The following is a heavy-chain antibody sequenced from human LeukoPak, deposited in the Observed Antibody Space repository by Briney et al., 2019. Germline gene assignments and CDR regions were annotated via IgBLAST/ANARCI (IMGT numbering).Heavy chain of an antibody. J-gene: IGHJ4*02. V-gene: IGHV3-23*01. D-gene: IGHD3-22*01. CDR2: ISISGGST. CDR3: AIMHHYDDGRGYWVQ. Sequence: GGSLRLSCAASGFTFSSYAMSWVRQAPGKGLEWVSGISISGGSTSYADSVKGRFTISRDNPRNTLYMETNSLRAEDTALYYCAIMHHYDDGRGYWVQWGQGTLVTVSS. CDR1: GFTFSSYA.